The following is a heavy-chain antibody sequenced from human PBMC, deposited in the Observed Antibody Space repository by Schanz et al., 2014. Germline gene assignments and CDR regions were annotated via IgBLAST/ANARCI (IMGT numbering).Heavy chain of an antibody. Sequence: QVQLVQSGAEVKKPGASVKVSCKASGYTTFTDYYIHWVRQAPGQGLEWVGRFIPILDVGNYAQQFQGRVTFTADKSTSTAYMELSSLRSEDTAVYYCASSGAGYSSSWDFDYWGQGTLXTVSS. CDR2: FIPILDVG. CDR1: GYTTFTDYY. V-gene: IGHV1-69*09. D-gene: IGHD6-13*01. CDR3: ASSGAGYSSSWDFDY. J-gene: IGHJ4*02.